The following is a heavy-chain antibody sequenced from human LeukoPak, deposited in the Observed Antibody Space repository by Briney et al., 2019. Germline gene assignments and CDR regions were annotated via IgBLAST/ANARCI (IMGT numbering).Heavy chain of an antibody. CDR3: ARAYYYDSSGYLVFGWSD. CDR2: IYYSGGT. J-gene: IGHJ3*01. D-gene: IGHD3-22*01. CDR1: GGSISSYY. V-gene: IGHV4-59*01. Sequence: SETLSLTCTVSGGSISSYYWSWIRQPPGKGLEWIGYIYYSGGTNYNPSLKSRVTISVDTSKNQFSLKLSSVTAADTAVYYCARAYYYDSSGYLVFGWSDWGQGTMVTVSS.